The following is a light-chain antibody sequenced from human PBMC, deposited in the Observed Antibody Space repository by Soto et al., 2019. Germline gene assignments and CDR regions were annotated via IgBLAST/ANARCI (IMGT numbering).Light chain of an antibody. Sequence: QSVLTQPASVSGSPGQSITISRTGTSSDVGGYNYVSWYQQHPGKAPKLMIYDVSNRPSGVSNRFSGSKSGNTASLTISGLQAEDEADYYCSSYTSSSTLYVFGTGTKVPS. CDR1: SSDVGGYNY. J-gene: IGLJ1*01. CDR2: DVS. CDR3: SSYTSSSTLYV. V-gene: IGLV2-14*01.